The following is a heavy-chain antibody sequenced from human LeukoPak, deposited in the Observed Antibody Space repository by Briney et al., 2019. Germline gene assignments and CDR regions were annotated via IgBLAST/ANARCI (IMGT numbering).Heavy chain of an antibody. V-gene: IGHV4-39*07. CDR1: GGSISSSSYY. J-gene: IGHJ6*03. Sequence: SETLSLTCTVSGGSISSSSYYWGWIRQPPGKGLEWIGSIYYSGSTYYNPSLKSRVTISVDTSKNQFSLKLSSVTAADTAVYYCARGVRPYYYYYMDVWGKGTTVTVSS. CDR3: ARGVRPYYYYYMDV. CDR2: IYYSGST.